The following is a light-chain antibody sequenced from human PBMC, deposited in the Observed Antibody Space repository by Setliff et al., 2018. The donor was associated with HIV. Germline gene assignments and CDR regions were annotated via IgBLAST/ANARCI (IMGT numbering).Light chain of an antibody. J-gene: IGLJ1*01. CDR1: SSDVGGYNW. CDR3: TSYTRDNTITRV. Sequence: AQPASWFGPPGQPITISSTGTSSDVGGYNWVSWYQQHPGKAPKLMIYEVSNRPSGVSNRFSGSKSGSTASLTISGLQAEDEADYYCTSYTRDNTITRVFGTGTKGTVL. V-gene: IGLV2-14*01. CDR2: EVS.